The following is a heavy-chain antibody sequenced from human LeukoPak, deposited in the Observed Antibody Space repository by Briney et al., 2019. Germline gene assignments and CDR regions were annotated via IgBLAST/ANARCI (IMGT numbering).Heavy chain of an antibody. V-gene: IGHV3-21*01. Sequence: GGSLGLSCAASGFTFSSYSMNWVRQAPGKGLEWVSSISSSSYIYYADSVKGRFTISRDNAKNSLYLQMNSLRAEDTAVYYCARDLEYYYGSGSTCFDYWGQGTLVTVSS. CDR2: ISSSSYI. J-gene: IGHJ4*02. CDR1: GFTFSSYS. D-gene: IGHD3-10*01. CDR3: ARDLEYYYGSGSTCFDY.